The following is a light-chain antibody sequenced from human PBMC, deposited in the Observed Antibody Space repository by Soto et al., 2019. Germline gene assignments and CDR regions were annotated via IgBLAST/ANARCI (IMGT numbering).Light chain of an antibody. CDR3: SSYTGSSIVV. Sequence: QSALTQPASVSGSPGQSITISCTGTSSDVGGYNYVSWYQQVPGKAPKLMIYDVTNRPSGVSNRFSGSKSGNTASLTISGLQAEDEADYYCSSYTGSSIVVFGGGTQLTVL. CDR2: DVT. J-gene: IGLJ2*01. V-gene: IGLV2-14*01. CDR1: SSDVGGYNY.